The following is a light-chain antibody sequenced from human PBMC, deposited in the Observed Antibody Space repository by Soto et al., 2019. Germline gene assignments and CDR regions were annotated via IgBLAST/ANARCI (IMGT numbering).Light chain of an antibody. V-gene: IGKV1-5*03. CDR2: KAS. CDR3: HQYHNFRRM. Sequence: DIQLTQSPSTLSASVGDRVTITCRASQSINGWLAWYQQKPGQAPNLLIYKASTLESGVPSRFSGSGSGTEFTLTVSSLQPDDFATYYRHQYHNFRRMFGTVTKVDIK. J-gene: IGKJ3*01. CDR1: QSINGW.